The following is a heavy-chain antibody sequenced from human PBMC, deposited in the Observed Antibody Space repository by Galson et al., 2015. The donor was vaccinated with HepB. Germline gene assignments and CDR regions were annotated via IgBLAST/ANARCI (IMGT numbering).Heavy chain of an antibody. CDR2: INPNTGGT. V-gene: IGHV1-2*02. Sequence: SVKVSCKASGYTFAAYYIHWVRQAPGQGLEWMGYINPNTGGTNYAQTFQGRVTMTRDTSITTAFMELRRLRSDDTAVYFCARDPHYYDTNGVWMSNFDYWGQGSLATVSS. CDR1: GYTFAAYY. CDR3: ARDPHYYDTNGVWMSNFDY. D-gene: IGHD3-22*01. J-gene: IGHJ4*02.